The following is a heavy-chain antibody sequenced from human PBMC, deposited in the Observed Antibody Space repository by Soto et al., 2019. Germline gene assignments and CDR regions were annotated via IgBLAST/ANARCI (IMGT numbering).Heavy chain of an antibody. V-gene: IGHV3-21*01. CDR1: GFAFNNYG. CDR3: AREDSIIIPAVSDF. CDR2: ISKSDYT. J-gene: IGHJ4*02. Sequence: GGSLRLSCTVSGFAFNNYGINWVRQAPGKGLEWVSSISKSDYTYYSDSVKGRFTISRDNAKNSVSLQMNTLRVEDTAIYYCAREDSIIIPAVSDFWGQGTLVTVSS. D-gene: IGHD2-2*01.